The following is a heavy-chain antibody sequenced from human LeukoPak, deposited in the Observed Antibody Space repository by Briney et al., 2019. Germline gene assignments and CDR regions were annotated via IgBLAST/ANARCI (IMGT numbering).Heavy chain of an antibody. V-gene: IGHV3-21*01. Sequence: KTGGSLRLSCAASGFTFSSYSMTWVRQAPGKGLEWVSSITSSSSYIYYADSVKGRFTISRDNAKNSLYLQMNSLRAEDTAVYYCAREHSATYFDYWGQGTLVTVSS. D-gene: IGHD1-26*01. CDR2: ITSSSSYI. J-gene: IGHJ4*02. CDR3: AREHSATYFDY. CDR1: GFTFSSYS.